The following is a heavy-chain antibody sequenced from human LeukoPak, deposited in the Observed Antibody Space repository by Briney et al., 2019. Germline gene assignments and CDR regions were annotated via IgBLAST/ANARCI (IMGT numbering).Heavy chain of an antibody. D-gene: IGHD3-10*01. CDR2: IYSGGST. CDR1: GFTVISNY. V-gene: IGHV3-66*01. J-gene: IGHJ4*02. Sequence: PGGSLRLSCAASGFTVISNYMSWARQAPGKGLEWVSLIYSGGSTYYADSVKGRFTIPRDNSKNTLYLQMRRLRAEDTAVEYYVKDFPSGGGVDYWGQGPLVTVSS. CDR3: VKDFPSGGGVDY.